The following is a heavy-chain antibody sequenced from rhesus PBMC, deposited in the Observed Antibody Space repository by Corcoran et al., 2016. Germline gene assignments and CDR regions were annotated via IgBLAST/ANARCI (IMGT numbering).Heavy chain of an antibody. CDR2: IDPKESDT. CDR1: GYRFTSFC. V-gene: IGHV5-20*01. J-gene: IGHJ3*01. CDR3: AKAAFTRQLSGAFDF. D-gene: IGHD5-12*01. Sequence: EVQLVQSGAALTSPGESLPLSCKSSGYRFTSFCFSWVRPMPVNGLEWMGGIDPKESDTRYNPSFKGQVTISADKSINTAYLQWSRLTASDTATYYCAKAAFTRQLSGAFDFWGQGLRVTVSS.